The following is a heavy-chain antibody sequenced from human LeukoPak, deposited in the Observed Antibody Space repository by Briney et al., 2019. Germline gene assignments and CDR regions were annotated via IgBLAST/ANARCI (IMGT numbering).Heavy chain of an antibody. CDR3: ARSASSGWYALDC. D-gene: IGHD6-19*01. V-gene: IGHV3-74*01. J-gene: IGHJ4*02. CDR1: GFTFSSHW. CDR2: ISSDESRT. Sequence: GGSLRLSCAVSGFTFSSHWMHWVRQGPGKGLVWVARISSDESRTTYADSVKGRFTISRDNAKNSLYLQMNSLRAEDAALYYCARSASSGWYALDCWGQGTLVTVSS.